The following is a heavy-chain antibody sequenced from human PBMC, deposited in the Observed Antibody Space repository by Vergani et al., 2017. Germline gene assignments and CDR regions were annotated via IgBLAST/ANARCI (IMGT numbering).Heavy chain of an antibody. J-gene: IGHJ4*02. D-gene: IGHD3-22*01. V-gene: IGHV3-23*01. CDR1: VFPFSTYA. CDR2: ISSDGGST. Sequence: ELNLLEPGGGLVKPRGSLSLSCAALVFPFSTYAMTWVCQAPGKGLEWVSTISSDGGSTYYADSVKGRFTISRDTSKNTLSLQMNSLTAEDTAIYYCAGPQGTSAYYYGWFDYWGQGILVTVSS. CDR3: AGPQGTSAYYYGWFDY.